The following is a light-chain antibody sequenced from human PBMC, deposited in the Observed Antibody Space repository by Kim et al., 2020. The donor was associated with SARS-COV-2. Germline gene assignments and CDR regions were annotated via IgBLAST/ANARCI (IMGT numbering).Light chain of an antibody. CDR3: QQYGSSPPWT. J-gene: IGKJ1*01. V-gene: IGKV3-20*01. CDR1: QSVSSSC. CDR2: GAS. Sequence: PGERATLTGTSRQSVSSSCLAWYQQKPGQAPRILIYGASSRATGVPDRFSGSGSGTDFTLTISRLEPEDFAVYYCQQYGSSPPWTFGQGTKVEIK.